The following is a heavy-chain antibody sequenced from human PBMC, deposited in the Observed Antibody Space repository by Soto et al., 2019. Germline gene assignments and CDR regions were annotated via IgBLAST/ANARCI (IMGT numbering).Heavy chain of an antibody. CDR1: GGSISSYY. V-gene: IGHV4-59*01. Sequence: SETLSLTCTVAGGSISSYYWSWIRQPPGKGLEWIGYIYYSGSTNYNPSLKSRVTISVDTSKNQFSPKLSSVTAADTAVYYCAREGVAGTGPIDYWGQGTLVTVSS. CDR2: IYYSGST. D-gene: IGHD6-19*01. CDR3: AREGVAGTGPIDY. J-gene: IGHJ4*02.